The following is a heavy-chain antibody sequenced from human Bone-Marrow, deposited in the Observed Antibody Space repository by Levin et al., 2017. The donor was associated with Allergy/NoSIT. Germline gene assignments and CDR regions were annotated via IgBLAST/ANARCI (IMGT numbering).Heavy chain of an antibody. V-gene: IGHV3-74*01. CDR3: ATLYGDRTGFDY. Sequence: GESLKISCAASGFTFSTYWMQWVRQPPGKGLVWVSRINGDGSTTSYEDSVKGRFTISRDNAKNTLDLQMNSLRAEDTAVYYCATLYGDRTGFDYWGQGTLVTVSS. CDR2: INGDGSTT. CDR1: GFTFSTYW. D-gene: IGHD4-17*01. J-gene: IGHJ4*02.